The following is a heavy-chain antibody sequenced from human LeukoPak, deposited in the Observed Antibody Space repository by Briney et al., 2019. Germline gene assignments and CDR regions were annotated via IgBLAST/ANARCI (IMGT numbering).Heavy chain of an antibody. CDR3: ARDGDIVATIFDY. J-gene: IGHJ4*02. D-gene: IGHD5-12*01. V-gene: IGHV1-2*02. CDR2: INPNSGGT. CDR1: GYTFTGYY. Sequence: AASVKVSCKASGYTFTGYYMHWVRQAPGQGLEWMGWINPNSGGTNYAQKFQGRVTMTRDTSISTAYMELSRLRSDDTAVYYCARDGDIVATIFDYWGQGTLVTVSS.